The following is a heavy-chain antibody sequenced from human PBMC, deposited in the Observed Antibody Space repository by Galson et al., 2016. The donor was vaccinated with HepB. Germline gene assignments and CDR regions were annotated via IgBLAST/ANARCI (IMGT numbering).Heavy chain of an antibody. CDR1: GYTFTSYD. Sequence: GYTFTSYDINWVRQATGQGLEWMGWMNPNSGNTGYAQKFQGRVTMTRNTSISTAYMELSSLRSEDTAVYYCARGAALIVATYDYWGQGTLVTVSS. J-gene: IGHJ4*02. V-gene: IGHV1-8*01. D-gene: IGHD5-12*01. CDR3: ARGAALIVATYDY. CDR2: MNPNSGNT.